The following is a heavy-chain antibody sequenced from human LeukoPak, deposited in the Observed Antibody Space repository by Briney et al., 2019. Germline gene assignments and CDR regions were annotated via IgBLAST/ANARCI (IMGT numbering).Heavy chain of an antibody. V-gene: IGHV3-9*01. J-gene: IGHJ4*02. CDR2: ISWNSGSI. Sequence: PGRSLRLSCGASGFTFDDYAMHWVRQVPGKGLEWVSGISWNSGSINYADSVKDRFTISRDNAKNSLYLQMNSLRAEDTAVYYCANHLACGSTSCPPFDYWGQGTLVTVSS. CDR1: GFTFDDYA. CDR3: ANHLACGSTSCPPFDY. D-gene: IGHD2-2*01.